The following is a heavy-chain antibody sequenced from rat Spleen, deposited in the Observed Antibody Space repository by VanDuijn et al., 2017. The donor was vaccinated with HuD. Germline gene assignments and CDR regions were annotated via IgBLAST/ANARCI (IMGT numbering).Heavy chain of an antibody. CDR3: AKTTVAYYYVMDA. Sequence: EVQLQESGPGLVKPSQSLSLTCSVTVYSITTNYWDWIRKFPGNKMEWIGHISYSGSTSYNPSLKSRISITRDTSKNQFFLQLNSVTTEDTATYYCAKTTVAYYYVMDAWGQGVSVTVSS. J-gene: IGHJ4*01. CDR1: VYSITTNY. V-gene: IGHV3-1*01. D-gene: IGHD1-3*01. CDR2: ISYSGST.